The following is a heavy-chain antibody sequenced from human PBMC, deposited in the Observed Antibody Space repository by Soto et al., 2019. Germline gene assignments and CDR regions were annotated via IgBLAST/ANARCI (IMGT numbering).Heavy chain of an antibody. CDR3: ARGDSGYKRRGNLGYYYYMDV. CDR2: INSDGSST. V-gene: IGHV3-74*01. D-gene: IGHD5-12*01. CDR1: GFTFSSYW. Sequence: EVQLVESGGGLVQPGGSLRLSCAASGFTFSSYWMHWVRQAPGKGLVWVSRINSDGSSTSYADSVTGRFTISRDNAKNKLYLQMNRLRAEDTAVYYCARGDSGYKRRGNLGYYYYMDVWGKGTTVTVSS. J-gene: IGHJ6*03.